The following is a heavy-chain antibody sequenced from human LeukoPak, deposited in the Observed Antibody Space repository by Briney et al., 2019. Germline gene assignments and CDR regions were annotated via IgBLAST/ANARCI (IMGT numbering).Heavy chain of an antibody. J-gene: IGHJ4*02. CDR1: GGTFSSYA. CDR3: AKWGPYDILTGRIN. CDR2: IIPIFGTA. Sequence: SVKVSCKASGGTFSSYAISWVRQAPGQGLEWMGGIIPIFGTANYAQKFQGRVTITADESTSTAYMELSSLRSEDTAVYYCAKWGPYDILTGRINWGQGTLVTVSS. D-gene: IGHD3-9*01. V-gene: IGHV1-69*13.